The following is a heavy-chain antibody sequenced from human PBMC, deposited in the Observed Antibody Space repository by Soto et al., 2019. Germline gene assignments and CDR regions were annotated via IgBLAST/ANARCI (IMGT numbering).Heavy chain of an antibody. CDR2: IKSKTDGGTT. D-gene: IGHD5-18*01. Sequence: GGSLRLSCAASGFTFSSAWMNWVRQAPGKGLEWVGRIKSKTDGGTTDYAAPVKGRFTISRDDSKNTLYLQMNSLKTEDTAMYYCNTAGQLWPFVYYFEYWGQGNLVTVSS. V-gene: IGHV3-15*07. CDR1: GFTFSSAW. J-gene: IGHJ4*02. CDR3: NTAGQLWPFVYYFEY.